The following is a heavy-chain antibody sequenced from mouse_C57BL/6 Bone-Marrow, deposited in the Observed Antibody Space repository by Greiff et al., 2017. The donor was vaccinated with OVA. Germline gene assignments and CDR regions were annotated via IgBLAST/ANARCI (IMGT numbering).Heavy chain of an antibody. CDR1: GYTFTDYY. J-gene: IGHJ4*01. V-gene: IGHV1-26*01. Sequence: VQLQQSGPELVKPGASVKISCKASGYTFTDYYMNWVKQSHGKSLEWIGDINPNNGGTSYNQKFKGKATLTVDKSSSTAYMELRSLTSEDSAVYYCARMSNYLYYYAMDYWGQGTSVTVSS. CDR3: ARMSNYLYYYAMDY. CDR2: INPNNGGT. D-gene: IGHD2-5*01.